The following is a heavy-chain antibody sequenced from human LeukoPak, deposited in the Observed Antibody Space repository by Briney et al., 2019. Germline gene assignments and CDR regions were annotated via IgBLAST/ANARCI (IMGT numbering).Heavy chain of an antibody. D-gene: IGHD3-22*01. CDR3: ARAPSEIGGYYPEYFRH. J-gene: IGHJ1*01. CDR1: GFTLSSYW. Sequence: PGGSLRLSCAASGFTLSSYWMHWVRQAPGKGLVWVSRIKGDGNTNYADSVKGRFTISRDNAKNTVSLQMNSLRAEDTGVYYCARAPSEIGGYYPEYFRHWGQGTLVTVSS. CDR2: IKGDGNT. V-gene: IGHV3-74*01.